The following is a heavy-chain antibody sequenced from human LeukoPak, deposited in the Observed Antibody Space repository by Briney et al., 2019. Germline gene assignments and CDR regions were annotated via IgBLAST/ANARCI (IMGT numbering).Heavy chain of an antibody. J-gene: IGHJ3*02. CDR3: AKDTSSYYTDGAFDI. V-gene: IGHV3-9*01. D-gene: IGHD3-22*01. CDR1: GFTFDDYA. Sequence: GRSLRLSCAASGFTFDDYAMHWVRQAPGKGLEWVSGINWSSDNIGYADSVKGRFTISRDNAENSLYLQMNSLRAEDTALYYCAKDTSSYYTDGAFDIWGQGTVVTVSS. CDR2: INWSSDNI.